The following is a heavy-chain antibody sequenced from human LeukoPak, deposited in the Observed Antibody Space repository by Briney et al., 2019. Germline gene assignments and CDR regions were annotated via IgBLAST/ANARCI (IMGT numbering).Heavy chain of an antibody. Sequence: GGSLRLSCAASGCTFNTYWMSWVRQAPGKGLERVASMKEDGSEKYYVDSVKGRFTVSRDNAKNSLYLQMNSLGAEDTAIYYCARTRILDYWGQGTLVAVSS. CDR1: GCTFNTYW. V-gene: IGHV3-7*03. J-gene: IGHJ4*02. CDR2: MKEDGSEK. CDR3: ARTRILDY.